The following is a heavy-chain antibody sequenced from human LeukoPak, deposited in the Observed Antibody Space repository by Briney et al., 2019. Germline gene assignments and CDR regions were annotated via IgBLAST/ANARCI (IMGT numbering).Heavy chain of an antibody. V-gene: IGHV3-11*06. J-gene: IGHJ4*02. Sequence: PGGSLRLSCAASGFTFSDYYMSWIRQAPGKGLEWVSYISSSSSHINYADSVKGRFTISRDNAKNSLYLQMNSLRAEDTAVYYCARDLSPVVRASPMGYWGQGTLVTVSS. CDR3: ARDLSPVVRASPMGY. D-gene: IGHD3-10*01. CDR2: ISSSSSHI. CDR1: GFTFSDYY.